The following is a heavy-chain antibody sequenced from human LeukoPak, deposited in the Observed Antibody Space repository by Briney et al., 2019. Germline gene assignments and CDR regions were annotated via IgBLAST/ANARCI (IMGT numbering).Heavy chain of an antibody. D-gene: IGHD2-2*02. J-gene: IGHJ4*02. CDR3: ARGLNCSSTSCYIRGHYYFDY. V-gene: IGHV4-34*01. CDR2: INHSGST. Sequence: NPSETLSLTYAVYGGSFSGYYWSWIRQPPGKGLEWIGKINHSGSTNYNPSLKSRVTISVDTSKNQFSLKLSSVTAADTAVYYCARGLNCSSTSCYIRGHYYFDYWGQGTLVTVSS. CDR1: GGSFSGYY.